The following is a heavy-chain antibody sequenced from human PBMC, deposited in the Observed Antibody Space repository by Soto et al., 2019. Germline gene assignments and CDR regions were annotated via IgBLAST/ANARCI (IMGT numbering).Heavy chain of an antibody. CDR1: GDSVSSNSAA. V-gene: IGHV6-1*01. J-gene: IGHJ6*02. CDR3: ARDRAAFWRGYPTLYHYGMDV. D-gene: IGHD3-3*01. CDR2: TYYRSKWYN. Sequence: SQTLSLTCAISGDSVSSNSAAWNWIRQSPSRGLEWLGRTYYRSKWYNDYAVSVKRRITINPDTSKNQFSLQLNSVTPEDTAVYYGARDRAAFWRGYPTLYHYGMDVWGQGTTGTVSS.